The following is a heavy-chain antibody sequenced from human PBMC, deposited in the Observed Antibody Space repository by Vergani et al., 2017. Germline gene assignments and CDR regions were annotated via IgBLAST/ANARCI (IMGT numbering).Heavy chain of an antibody. CDR1: GGTFSSYA. Sequence: QVQLVQSGAEVKKPGSSVKVSCKASGGTFSSYAISWVRQAPGQGLEWMGGIIPIFGTANYAQKFQGRVTTTADESTSTAYMELSSLRSEDTAVYYCARTYNWNYLLPNFDYWGQGTLVTVSS. J-gene: IGHJ4*02. CDR2: IIPIFGTA. D-gene: IGHD1-7*01. V-gene: IGHV1-69*01. CDR3: ARTYNWNYLLPNFDY.